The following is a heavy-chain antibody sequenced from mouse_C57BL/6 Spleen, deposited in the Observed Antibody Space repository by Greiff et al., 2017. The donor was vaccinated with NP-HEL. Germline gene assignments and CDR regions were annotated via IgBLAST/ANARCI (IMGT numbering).Heavy chain of an antibody. J-gene: IGHJ4*01. V-gene: IGHV5-17*01. Sequence: EVQLVESGGGLVKPGGSLNLSCAASGFTFSDYGMHWVRQAPEKGLEWVAYISSGSSTNYYADTVKGRFTISRDNAKNTLFLQMTSLRSEDTAMYYCARNYAYAMDYWGQGTSVTVSS. D-gene: IGHD2-4*01. CDR2: ISSGSSTN. CDR1: GFTFSDYG. CDR3: ARNYAYAMDY.